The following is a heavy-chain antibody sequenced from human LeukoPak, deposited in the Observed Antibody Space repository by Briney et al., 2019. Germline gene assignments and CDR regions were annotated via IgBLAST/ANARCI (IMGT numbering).Heavy chain of an antibody. Sequence: PGGSLRLSCAASGFTFSSYEMNWVRQAPGKGLEWVSSISSSSSYIYYADSLQGRFTISRDNSGNTLYLQMNSLTAEDTAVYYCAKDRSGTWAIDGRGQGTLVTVSS. J-gene: IGHJ4*02. CDR2: ISSSSSYI. CDR1: GFTFSSYE. V-gene: IGHV3-21*01. D-gene: IGHD6-25*01. CDR3: AKDRSGTWAIDG.